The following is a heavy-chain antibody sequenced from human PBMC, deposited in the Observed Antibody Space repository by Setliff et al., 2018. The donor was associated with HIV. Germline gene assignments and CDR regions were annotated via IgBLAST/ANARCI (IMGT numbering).Heavy chain of an antibody. V-gene: IGHV4-34*01. CDR2: INHSGST. J-gene: IGHJ6*02. CDR1: GGSFNGYS. Sequence: SETLSLTCAVYGGSFNGYSWTWIRQPPGKGLEWIGGINHSGSTNYNPSLKSRVTISLDTSKNQFSLKLTSVTAADTAVYYCAREDYYYYGMDVWGQGTTVTVSS. CDR3: AREDYYYYGMDV.